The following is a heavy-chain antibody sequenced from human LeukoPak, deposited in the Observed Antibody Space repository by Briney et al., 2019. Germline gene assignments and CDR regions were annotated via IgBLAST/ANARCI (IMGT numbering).Heavy chain of an antibody. V-gene: IGHV3-30*02. CDR1: GFTFSSYG. J-gene: IGHJ4*02. D-gene: IGHD2-2*01. Sequence: GGSLRLSCAASGFTFSSYGMHWVRQAPGKGLEWVAFIRYDGSNKYYADSVKGRFTISRDNSKNTLYLQMNSLRAEDTAVYYCAKDSNPYCSSTSCSYYFDYWGQGTLVTVSS. CDR3: AKDSNPYCSSTSCSYYFDY. CDR2: IRYDGSNK.